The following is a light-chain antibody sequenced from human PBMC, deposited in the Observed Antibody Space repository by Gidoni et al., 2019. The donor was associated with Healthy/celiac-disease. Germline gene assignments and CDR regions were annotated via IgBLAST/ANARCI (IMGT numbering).Light chain of an antibody. CDR2: GAS. CDR3: QQYGSSPWLT. CDR1: QSVSSSY. J-gene: IGKJ4*01. Sequence: DIVLTQSPGTLSLSPGERATLPCRASQSVSSSYLAWDQQQPGQAPRLLIYGASSRATGIPDRFRGSGSGTDFTLTISRLEPEDFAVYYCQQYGSSPWLTFXGXTKVEIK. V-gene: IGKV3-20*01.